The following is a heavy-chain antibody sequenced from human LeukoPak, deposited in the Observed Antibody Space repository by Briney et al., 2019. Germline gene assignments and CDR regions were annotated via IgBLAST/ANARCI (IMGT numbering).Heavy chain of an antibody. D-gene: IGHD3-16*01. Sequence: SETLSLTCAVSGCSISSYNWSWIRQPPGKGLEWIGYIYYSRSTKYNPSLKSRVSTSVKTSNKHFSLKLSSVTAAEAADYYSGRKRPWGLSGYFDYWGQGTLVTVSS. CDR2: IYYSRST. V-gene: IGHV4-59*08. J-gene: IGHJ4*02. CDR1: GCSISSYN. CDR3: GRKRPWGLSGYFDY.